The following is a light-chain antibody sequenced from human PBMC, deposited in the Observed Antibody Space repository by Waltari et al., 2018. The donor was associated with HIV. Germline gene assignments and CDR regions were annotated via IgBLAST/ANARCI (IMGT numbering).Light chain of an antibody. CDR2: YGN. CDR3: AVWDDSLSGVI. J-gene: IGLJ2*01. CDR1: RSNIGTNP. V-gene: IGLV1-36*01. Sequence: QSVLTQAPSVSEAPRQRVTMSCSGSRSNIGTNPVNWYQQLPGMPPKLLIYYGNLRPSGVSDRFSGSRSGTSASLAISGLQSEDEADYYCAVWDDSLSGVIFGGGTKLTVL.